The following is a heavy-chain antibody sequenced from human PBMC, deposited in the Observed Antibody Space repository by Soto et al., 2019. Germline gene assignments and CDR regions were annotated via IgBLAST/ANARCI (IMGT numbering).Heavy chain of an antibody. D-gene: IGHD3-16*01. V-gene: IGHV1-18*01. CDR1: SYRFTTYG. J-gene: IGHJ4*02. CDR3: ARVRFGDTFDF. Sequence: GASVKVSCKVSSYRFTTYGINWVRQAPGQGLEWVGWFNPDNQNTNYAQKFQDRVSLTTDSSTNTAYMELRDLRSDDTAVYYCARVRFGDTFDFWGQGSLVTVSS. CDR2: FNPDNQNT.